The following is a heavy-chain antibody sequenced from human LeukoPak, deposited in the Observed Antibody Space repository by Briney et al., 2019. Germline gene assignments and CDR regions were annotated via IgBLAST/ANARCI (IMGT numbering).Heavy chain of an antibody. Sequence: SETLSLTRTVSGGSISSYYWSWIRQPPGKGLEWIGYIYYSGSTNYNPSLKSRVTISVDTSKNQFSLKLSSVTAADTAVYYCARWWAVAGTFDYWGQGTLVTVSS. CDR2: IYYSGST. CDR1: GGSISSYY. V-gene: IGHV4-59*01. D-gene: IGHD6-19*01. J-gene: IGHJ4*02. CDR3: ARWWAVAGTFDY.